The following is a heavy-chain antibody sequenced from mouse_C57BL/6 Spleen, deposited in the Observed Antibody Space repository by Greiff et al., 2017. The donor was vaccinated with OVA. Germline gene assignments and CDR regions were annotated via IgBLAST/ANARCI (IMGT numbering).Heavy chain of an antibody. CDR2: ISDGGSYT. CDR1: GFTFSSYA. J-gene: IGHJ3*01. V-gene: IGHV5-4*01. D-gene: IGHD2-5*01. Sequence: EVQVVESGGGLVKPGGSLKLSCAASGFTFSSYAMSWVRQTPEKRLEWVATISDGGSYTYYPDNVKGRFTISRDNAKNNLYLQMSHLKSEDTAMYYCARDASNYGAYWGQGTLVTVSA. CDR3: ARDASNYGAY.